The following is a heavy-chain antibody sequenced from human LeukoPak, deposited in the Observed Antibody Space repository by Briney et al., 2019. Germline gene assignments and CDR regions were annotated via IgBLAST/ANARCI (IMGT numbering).Heavy chain of an antibody. CDR3: ARGYSYGQKPFIDI. CDR1: GGSISSYY. D-gene: IGHD5-18*01. CDR2: IYYSGST. Sequence: SETLSLTCTVSGGSISSYYWSWIRQPPGKGREWVGYIYYSGSTNYNPSLKSQVTISVDTSKNQFSLKLSSVTAADTAVYYCARGYSYGQKPFIDIWGQGTMVTVSS. V-gene: IGHV4-59*01. J-gene: IGHJ3*02.